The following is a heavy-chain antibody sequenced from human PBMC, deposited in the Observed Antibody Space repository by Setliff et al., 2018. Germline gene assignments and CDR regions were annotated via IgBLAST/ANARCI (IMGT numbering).Heavy chain of an antibody. J-gene: IGHJ4*02. CDR1: GGSISSSSYY. CDR2: VYSSGSP. V-gene: IGHV4-39*07. D-gene: IGHD2-15*01. CDR3: ARRHCSGGSCYSLNYFDY. Sequence: SETLSLTCTVSGGSISSSSYYWGWIRQPPGKGLEWIGSVYSSGSPYYNPSLKSRVTISMDTSKNQFSLKVNSLTAADTAVYYCARRHCSGGSCYSLNYFDYWGQGTLVTVSS.